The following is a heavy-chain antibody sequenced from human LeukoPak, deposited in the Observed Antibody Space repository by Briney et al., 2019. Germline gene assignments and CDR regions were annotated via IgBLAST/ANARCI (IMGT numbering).Heavy chain of an antibody. V-gene: IGHV1-2*02. Sequence: ASVKVSCKASGYTFIDYYMHWVRQAPGQGLEWMGRIDPKSGGTSYAQKFQGRVTMTMDTSITTAYIALNSLRSDDTAIYYCARLALSGIDYWGQGTLVTVSS. D-gene: IGHD1-1*01. CDR2: IDPKSGGT. CDR3: ARLALSGIDY. J-gene: IGHJ4*02. CDR1: GYTFIDYY.